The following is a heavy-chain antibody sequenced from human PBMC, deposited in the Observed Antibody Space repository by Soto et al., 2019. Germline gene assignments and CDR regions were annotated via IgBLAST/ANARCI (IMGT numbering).Heavy chain of an antibody. V-gene: IGHV1-2*04. CDR1: GYTFTGYY. J-gene: IGHJ5*02. CDR2: INPNSGGT. D-gene: IGHD2-2*01. Sequence: ASVKVSCKASGYTFTGYYMHWVRQAPGQGLEWMGWINPNSGGTNYAQKFQGWVTMTRDTSISTAYMELSRLRSDDTAVYYCARDRGSGYCSSTSCYVGNWFDPWGQGTLVTVSS. CDR3: ARDRGSGYCSSTSCYVGNWFDP.